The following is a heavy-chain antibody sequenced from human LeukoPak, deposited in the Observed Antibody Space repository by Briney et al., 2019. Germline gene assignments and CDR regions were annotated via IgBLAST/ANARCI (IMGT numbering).Heavy chain of an antibody. V-gene: IGHV4-59*01. CDR1: GGSISSYY. CDR3: AGGRWSGWYFNY. Sequence: KPSETLSLTCTVSGGSISSYYWSWIRQPPGKGLEWIGYIYYSGSTNYNPSLKSRVTTSVDTSKNQFSLKLSSVTAADTAIYYCAGGRWSGWYFNYWGQGTLVTVSS. CDR2: IYYSGST. J-gene: IGHJ4*02. D-gene: IGHD6-19*01.